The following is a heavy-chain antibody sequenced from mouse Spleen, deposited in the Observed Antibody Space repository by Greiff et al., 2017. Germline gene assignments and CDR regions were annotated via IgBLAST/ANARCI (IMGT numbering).Heavy chain of an antibody. CDR3: ARSPGDYFDY. J-gene: IGHJ2*01. Sequence: EVQLQQSGPELVKPGASVKISCKASGYTFTDYYMNWVKQSHGKSLEWIGDINPNNGGTSYNQKFKGKATLTVDKSSSTAYMELRSLTSEDSAVYYCARSPGDYFDYWGQGTTLTVSS. CDR2: INPNNGGT. CDR1: GYTFTDYY. V-gene: IGHV1-26*01.